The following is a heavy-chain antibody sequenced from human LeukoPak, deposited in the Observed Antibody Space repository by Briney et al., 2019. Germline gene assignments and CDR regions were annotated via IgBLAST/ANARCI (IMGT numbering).Heavy chain of an antibody. CDR3: ARQVIVVVKGAFDI. V-gene: IGHV1-18*01. CDR2: ISAYNGNT. J-gene: IGHJ3*02. D-gene: IGHD3-22*01. Sequence: GASVKVSCKASGYTFTSYGISWVRQAPGQGLEWMGWISAYNGNTNYAQKLQGRVTMTTDTSTSTAYMELRSLRSDDTAVYCCARQVIVVVKGAFDIWGQGTMVTVSS. CDR1: GYTFTSYG.